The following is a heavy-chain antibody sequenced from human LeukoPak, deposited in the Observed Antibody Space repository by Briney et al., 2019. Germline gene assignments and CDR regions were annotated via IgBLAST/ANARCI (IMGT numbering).Heavy chain of an antibody. CDR1: GFTFSSYA. CDR2: ISGSGGST. V-gene: IGHV3-23*01. J-gene: IGHJ4*02. Sequence: GGSLRLSCAASGFTFSSYAMSWVRQAPGKGLEWVSAISGSGGSTYYADSVKGRFTISRDNSENTLYLQMNSLRAEDTAVYYCAKVATMIVVVTRFDYWGQGTLVTVSS. D-gene: IGHD3-22*01. CDR3: AKVATMIVVVTRFDY.